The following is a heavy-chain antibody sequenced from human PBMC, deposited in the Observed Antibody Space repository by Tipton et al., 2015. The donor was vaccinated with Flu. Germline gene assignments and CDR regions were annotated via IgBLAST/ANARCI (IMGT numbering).Heavy chain of an antibody. CDR3: ARDRSPGLERLDYYYMDV. D-gene: IGHD3-10*01. CDR2: VNPFFGPP. V-gene: IGHV1-69*01. Sequence: QLVQSGAEVKKPGSSVKVSCKASGGSFDTYSITWVRQAPGQGLEWMGGVNPFFGPPQYAQKFEGRVTITADDSTKTSDMELRGLTSDDTAVYYCARDRSPGLERLDYYYMDVWGNGTMVTVSS. J-gene: IGHJ6*03. CDR1: GGSFDTYS.